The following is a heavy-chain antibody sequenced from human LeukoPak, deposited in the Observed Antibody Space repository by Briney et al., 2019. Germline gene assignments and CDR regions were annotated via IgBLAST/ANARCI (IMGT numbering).Heavy chain of an antibody. D-gene: IGHD2-2*01. CDR1: GFTFDDYA. V-gene: IGHV3-9*01. J-gene: IGHJ6*02. CDR3: AKDGGPKTPGHCSTTTCYYYFGMDV. Sequence: PGGSLRLSCAASGFTFDDYAMHWVRQAPGEGLEWVSTISWHSGNIVYADSVKGRFTISRDSAKSSLYLQMNSLRAEDTALYYCAKDGGPKTPGHCSTTTCYYYFGMDVWGQGTTVTVSS. CDR2: ISWHSGNI.